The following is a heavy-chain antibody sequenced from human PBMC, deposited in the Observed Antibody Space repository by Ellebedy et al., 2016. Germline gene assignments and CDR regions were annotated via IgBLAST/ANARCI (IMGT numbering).Heavy chain of an antibody. CDR2: IYHSGST. CDR1: GGSISGDGYF. CDR3: ARGGYYYDSSFDS. Sequence: LRLXCAVSGGSISGDGYFWSWVRQPPGKGLEWIGYIYHSGSTYYNPSLKSRVTISVDRSKNQVSLKLNSVTAADTAVYYCARGGYYYDSSFDSWGQGTLVTVSS. D-gene: IGHD3-22*01. J-gene: IGHJ4*02. V-gene: IGHV4-30-2*01.